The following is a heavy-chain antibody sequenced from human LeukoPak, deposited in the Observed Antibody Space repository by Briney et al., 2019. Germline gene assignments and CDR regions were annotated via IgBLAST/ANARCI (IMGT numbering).Heavy chain of an antibody. CDR3: ARDLDYYGSSGYSARGYYFDY. CDR1: GFTFSSYW. J-gene: IGHJ4*02. CDR2: IKQDGSEK. Sequence: GGSLRLSCAASGFTFSSYWMSWVRQAPGKGLEWVANIKQDGSEKYYVDSVKGRFTISRDNAKNSLYLQMNSLRAEDTAVYYCARDLDYYGSSGYSARGYYFDYWGQGTLVTVSS. V-gene: IGHV3-7*03. D-gene: IGHD3-22*01.